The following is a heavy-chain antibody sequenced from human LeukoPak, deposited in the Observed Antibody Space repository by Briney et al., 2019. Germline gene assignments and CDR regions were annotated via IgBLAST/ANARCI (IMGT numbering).Heavy chain of an antibody. J-gene: IGHJ5*02. V-gene: IGHV4-4*09. Sequence: SETLSLTCTVSGGSISRYYWSWIRQPPEKGLEWIGYIYTSGGTSYNPSLKSRVTISVDTSKNQFSLKLSSVTAADTAVYFCARQPTGIAARPWWFDPWGQGTLVTVSS. CDR1: GGSISRYY. CDR3: ARQPTGIAARPWWFDP. CDR2: IYTSGGT. D-gene: IGHD6-6*01.